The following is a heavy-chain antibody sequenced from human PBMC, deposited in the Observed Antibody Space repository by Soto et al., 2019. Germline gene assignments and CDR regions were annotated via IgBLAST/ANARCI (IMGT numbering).Heavy chain of an antibody. V-gene: IGHV1-69*08. J-gene: IGHJ3*02. CDR2: IIPILGIA. CDR1: GGTFSSYT. Sequence: QVQLVQSGAEVKKPGSSVKVSCKASGGTFSSYTISWVRQAPGQGLEWMGRIIPILGIANYAQKFQGRVTTTADKSTSTAYMELSSLRSEDTAVYYWARDRGDGYNNSWGQGTMVTVSS. CDR3: ARDRGDGYNNS. D-gene: IGHD5-18*01.